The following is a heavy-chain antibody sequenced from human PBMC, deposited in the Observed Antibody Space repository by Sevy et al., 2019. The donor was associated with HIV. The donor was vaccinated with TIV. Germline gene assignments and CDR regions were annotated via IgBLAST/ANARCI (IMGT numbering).Heavy chain of an antibody. CDR1: GFTFINYG. CDR2: VSSDESNK. CDR3: ARDAQRSHLGELSRIPSARGGMDV. D-gene: IGHD3-16*02. J-gene: IGHJ6*02. Sequence: GGSLRLSCAASGFTFINYGMYWVRQAPGKGLEWVAFVSSDESNKYYVESVKDRFTISRDNSKNTLYLQMNSLRPEDSAVYYCARDAQRSHLGELSRIPSARGGMDVWGQGTAVTVSS. V-gene: IGHV3-33*07.